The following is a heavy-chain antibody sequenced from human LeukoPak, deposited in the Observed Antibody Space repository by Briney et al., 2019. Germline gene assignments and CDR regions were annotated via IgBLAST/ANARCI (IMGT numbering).Heavy chain of an antibody. CDR2: IYTSEST. J-gene: IGHJ3*02. Sequence: PSETLSLTCSVSGVSISSSNYYWSWIRQPAGKGLEWIGRIYTSESTNYNPSLKSRVTISVDTSKNQFSLKLSSVTAADTAVYYCASSGGSSGYYYVHDAFDIWGQGTMVTVSS. V-gene: IGHV4-61*02. CDR1: GVSISSSNYY. D-gene: IGHD3-22*01. CDR3: ASSGGSSGYYYVHDAFDI.